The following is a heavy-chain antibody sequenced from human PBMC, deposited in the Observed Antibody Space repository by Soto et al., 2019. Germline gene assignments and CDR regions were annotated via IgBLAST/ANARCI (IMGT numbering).Heavy chain of an antibody. Sequence: SETLSLTCAVSGVSISSGGYSWSWIRQPPGKGLEWIGYIYHSGSTYYNPSLKSRVTISLDESNNLFSLNLNSATAADTAVYYCARGQGYYYDSSGYYTADAFDIWGQGTMVTVSS. V-gene: IGHV4-30-2*01. CDR3: ARGQGYYYDSSGYYTADAFDI. J-gene: IGHJ3*02. CDR2: IYHSGST. D-gene: IGHD3-22*01. CDR1: GVSISSGGYS.